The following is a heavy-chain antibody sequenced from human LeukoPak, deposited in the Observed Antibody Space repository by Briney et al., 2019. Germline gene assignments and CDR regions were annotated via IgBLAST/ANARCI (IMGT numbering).Heavy chain of an antibody. V-gene: IGHV3-30*04. CDR2: ISYDGSNK. CDR3: ARDRGWELLQRDYYYGMDV. Sequence: GGSLRLSCAASGFTFSSYAMHWVRQAPGKGLEWVAVISYDGSNKYYADSVKGRFTISRDNSKDTLYLQMNSLRAEDTAVYYCARDRGWELLQRDYYYGMDVWGKGTTVTVSS. CDR1: GFTFSSYA. J-gene: IGHJ6*04. D-gene: IGHD1-26*01.